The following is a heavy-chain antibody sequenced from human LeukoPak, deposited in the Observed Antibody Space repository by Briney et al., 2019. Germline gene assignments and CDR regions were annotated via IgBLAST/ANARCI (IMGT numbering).Heavy chain of an antibody. CDR1: GYTFTGYD. Sequence: ASVKVSCKASGYTFTGYDINWVRPATGQGLEWMRWMNPNSADTGYAQKFQGRVTMTRNTSMDTAYMDLSGLRSDDTAVYYCTRGSLSGSSRDYWGQGTLVTVSS. V-gene: IGHV1-8*01. CDR2: MNPNSADT. J-gene: IGHJ4*02. D-gene: IGHD1-26*01. CDR3: TRGSLSGSSRDY.